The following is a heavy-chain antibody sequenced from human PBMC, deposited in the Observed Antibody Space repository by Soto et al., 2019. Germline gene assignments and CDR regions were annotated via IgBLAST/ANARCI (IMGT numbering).Heavy chain of an antibody. V-gene: IGHV4-31*03. CDR2: IYYSGST. Sequence: QVQLQESGPGLVKPSQILSLTCTVSGGSISSGGYYWSWIRQHPGKGLEWIGYIYYSGSTYYNPSLKSRVTISVDTFKNQFSLKLSSVTAADTAVYYCARSGYSYGPNPLLYWGQGTLVTVSS. CDR3: ARSGYSYGPNPLLY. D-gene: IGHD5-18*01. J-gene: IGHJ4*02. CDR1: GGSISSGGYY.